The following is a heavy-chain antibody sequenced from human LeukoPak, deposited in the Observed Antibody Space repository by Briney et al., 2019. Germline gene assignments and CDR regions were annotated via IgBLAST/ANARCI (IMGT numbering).Heavy chain of an antibody. V-gene: IGHV3-30*02. Sequence: GGSLRLSCVASGFTFSSSGMHWVRQAPGKGLEWVAFIRYNGRTTYYADSVKGRFTISRDNSKNTVFLQMYSLRAGDTAVYYCAKSFRSTSLDYWGQGTLVTVSS. D-gene: IGHD2-2*01. CDR3: AKSFRSTSLDY. CDR2: IRYNGRTT. J-gene: IGHJ4*02. CDR1: GFTFSSSG.